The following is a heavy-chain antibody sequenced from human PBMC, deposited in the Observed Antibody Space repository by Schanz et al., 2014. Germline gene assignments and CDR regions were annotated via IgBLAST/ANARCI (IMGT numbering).Heavy chain of an antibody. CDR1: GFTFSSYG. J-gene: IGHJ6*01. D-gene: IGHD1-1*01. V-gene: IGHV3-33*05. Sequence: VQLVESGGGLVQPGRSLRLSCAASGFTFSSYGMHWVRQAPGKGLEWVAVILYDGSNKYYADSVKGRFTISRDNSKNTLYLQMNSLRVEDTAVYYCVKDPDKYNWNDVEGMDVWGPGTTVTVSS. CDR3: VKDPDKYNWNDVEGMDV. CDR2: ILYDGSNK.